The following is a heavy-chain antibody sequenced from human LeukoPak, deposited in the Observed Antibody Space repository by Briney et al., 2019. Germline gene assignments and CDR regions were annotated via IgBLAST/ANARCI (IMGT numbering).Heavy chain of an antibody. CDR3: ARYCRGGSCYAAHDY. J-gene: IGHJ4*02. CDR1: GYSFTSYW. D-gene: IGHD2-15*01. V-gene: IGHV5-10-1*01. Sequence: GESLKTSCKGSGYSFTSYWISWVRQMPRKGLEWMGRIDPSDSYTNYSPSFQGHVTISADKSISTAYLQWSSLKASDAAMYYCARYCRGGSCYAAHDYWGQGTLVTVSS. CDR2: IDPSDSYT.